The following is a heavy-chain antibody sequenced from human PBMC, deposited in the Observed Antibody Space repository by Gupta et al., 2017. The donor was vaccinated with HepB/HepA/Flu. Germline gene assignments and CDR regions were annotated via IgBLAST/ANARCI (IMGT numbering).Heavy chain of an antibody. J-gene: IGHJ6*01. CDR2: IIPILGIA. CDR3: ARERVVGDTLWDYYYGMDV. V-gene: IGHV1-69*04. CDR1: GGTFSSYA. D-gene: IGHD1-26*01. Sequence: QVQLVQSGAEVKPGSSVKVSCKASGGTFSSYAISWVRQAPGQGLEWMGRIIPILGIANYAQKFQGRVTITADKATSTAYMELSSLRSEDTAVYYCARERVVGDTLWDYYYGMDVWGQGTTVTVSA.